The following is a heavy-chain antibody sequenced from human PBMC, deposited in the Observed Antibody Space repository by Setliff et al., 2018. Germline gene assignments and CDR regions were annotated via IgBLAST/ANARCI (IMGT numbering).Heavy chain of an antibody. CDR1: GYTFAKYG. Sequence: GASVKVSCKAFGYTFAKYGTSWVRQALGQGLEWMGWISGYNGYTVYAQKLQGRVTLTTDTSTGTAYMEVRSLRSDDTAQYYCVRDRAAIVVGPPTAAFDIWGQGTMVTVSS. CDR3: VRDRAAIVVGPPTAAFDI. J-gene: IGHJ3*02. V-gene: IGHV1-18*01. D-gene: IGHD2-15*01. CDR2: ISGYNGYT.